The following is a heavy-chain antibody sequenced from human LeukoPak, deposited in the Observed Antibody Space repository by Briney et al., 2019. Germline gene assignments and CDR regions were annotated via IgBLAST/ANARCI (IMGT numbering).Heavy chain of an antibody. CDR1: GFTFSSYA. D-gene: IGHD3-22*01. CDR3: AKDTHIVVATPGDY. Sequence: GGSLRLSCAASGFTFSSYAMSWVRQAPGKGLEWVSAISGSGGSTYYADSVKGRFTISRDNSKNTLYLQMNSLRAEDTAVYYCAKDTHIVVATPGDYWGQGTLVTVSS. CDR2: ISGSGGST. V-gene: IGHV3-23*01. J-gene: IGHJ4*02.